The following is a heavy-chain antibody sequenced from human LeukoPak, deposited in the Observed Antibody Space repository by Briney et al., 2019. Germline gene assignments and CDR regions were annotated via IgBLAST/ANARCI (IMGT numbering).Heavy chain of an antibody. V-gene: IGHV3-74*01. J-gene: IGHJ4*02. CDR2: IDRDGSRI. CDR3: VRGNDYGGPHY. D-gene: IGHD4-23*01. CDR1: GLTFSSHW. Sequence: GGSLRLSCAASGLTFSSHWMHWVRQAPGKGLVWVSRIDRDGSRINYADSVKGRFTISRDDGKNTLFLQMNSLRAEDAAVYYCVRGNDYGGPHYWGQGTLVTVSS.